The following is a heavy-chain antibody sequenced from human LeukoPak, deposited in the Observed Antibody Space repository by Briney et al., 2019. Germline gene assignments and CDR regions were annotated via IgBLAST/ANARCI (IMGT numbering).Heavy chain of an antibody. CDR1: GFTFNTYS. CDR3: ARIDRAKYFDY. Sequence: GGSLRLSCAAPGFTFNTYSMTWVRQAPGKGLEWVSSITSTSTFIYYADSVKGRFTVSRDNAKNSLYLHMSSLRADDTAVYYCARIDRAKYFDYWGQGTLVTVSS. J-gene: IGHJ4*02. V-gene: IGHV3-21*01. CDR2: ITSTSTFI. D-gene: IGHD3-22*01.